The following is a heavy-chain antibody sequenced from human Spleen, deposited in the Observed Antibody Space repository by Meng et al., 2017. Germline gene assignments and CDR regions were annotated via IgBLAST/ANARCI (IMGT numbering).Heavy chain of an antibody. V-gene: IGHV4-61*02. CDR2: MYTSGSS. D-gene: IGHD1-26*01. CDR3: ARDIAGTYNGGFDH. Sequence: SETLSLTCTVSGGSISSGSYYWSWIRQPAGKGLEWIGRMYTSGSSNYNPSLKSRVTISVDTSKNQISLKLRSVTAADTAVYYCARDIAGTYNGGFDHWGQGTLVTVSS. CDR1: GGSISSGSYY. J-gene: IGHJ4*02.